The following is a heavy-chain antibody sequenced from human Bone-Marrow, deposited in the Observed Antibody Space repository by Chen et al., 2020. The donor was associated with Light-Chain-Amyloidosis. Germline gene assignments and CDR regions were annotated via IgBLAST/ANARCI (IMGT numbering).Heavy chain of an antibody. CDR1: GYSISSGYY. CDR2: IYHSVST. J-gene: IGHJ3*02. V-gene: IGHV4-38-2*02. Sequence: QVQLQESGPGLVKPSETLSLTCAVSGYSISSGYYWGWIRQPPGKGLEWIGSIYHSVSTYYNSSLKSRVTISVDTSKNQFSLKLSSVTAADTAVYYCARDLMYYDLLTGYSFDAFDIWGQGTMVTVSS. CDR3: ARDLMYYDLLTGYSFDAFDI. D-gene: IGHD3-9*01.